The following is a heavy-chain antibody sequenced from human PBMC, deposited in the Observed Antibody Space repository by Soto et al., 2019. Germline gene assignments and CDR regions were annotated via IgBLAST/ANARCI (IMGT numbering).Heavy chain of an antibody. CDR2: VYYTGST. D-gene: IGHD6-19*01. V-gene: IGHV4-39*01. Sequence: SETLSLTCSVSGGSISGSSYYWSWIRQPPGQGLEWIGSVYYTGSTYYDPSLKSRVTISLDASKNQFSLKLSSLTAADTAVYYCAPLACRSGWVDYWGQGTLVTVSS. CDR1: GGSISGSSYY. CDR3: APLACRSGWVDY. J-gene: IGHJ4*02.